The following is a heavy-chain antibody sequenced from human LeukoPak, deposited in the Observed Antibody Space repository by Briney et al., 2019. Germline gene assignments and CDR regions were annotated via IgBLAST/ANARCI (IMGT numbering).Heavy chain of an antibody. CDR3: ARDRLDSSGYYYGGYYFDY. CDR2: IYSGGST. V-gene: IGHV3-66*01. J-gene: IGHJ4*02. Sequence: PGRSLRLSCAASGFTFSSYAMHWVRQAPGKGLEWVSVIYSGGSTYYADSVKGRFTISRDNSKNTLYLQMNSLRAEDTAVYYCARDRLDSSGYYYGGYYFDYWGQGTLVTVSS. CDR1: GFTFSSYA. D-gene: IGHD3-22*01.